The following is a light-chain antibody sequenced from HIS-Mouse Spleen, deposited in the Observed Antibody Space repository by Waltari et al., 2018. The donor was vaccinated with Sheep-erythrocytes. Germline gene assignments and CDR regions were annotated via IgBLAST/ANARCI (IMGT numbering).Light chain of an antibody. J-gene: IGLJ3*02. CDR1: SSDVGSYHL. CDR3: CSYAGSSTPWV. Sequence: QSALTQPASVSGSPGQSIPISCTGTSSDVGSYHLVSWYQQHPGKAPKLMLYEGSKRPSGVSNRFSGSKSGNTASLTISGLQAEDEADYYCCSYAGSSTPWVFGGGTKLTVL. V-gene: IGLV2-23*01. CDR2: EGS.